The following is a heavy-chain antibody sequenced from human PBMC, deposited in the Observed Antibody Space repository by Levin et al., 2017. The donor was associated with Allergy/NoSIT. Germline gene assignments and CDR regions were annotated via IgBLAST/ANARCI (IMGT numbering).Heavy chain of an antibody. V-gene: IGHV3-23*01. D-gene: IGHD6-6*01. CDR2: ISGSGGST. Sequence: GGSLRLSCAASGFTFSSYAMSWVRQAPGKGLEWVSAISGSGGSTYYADSVKGRFTISRDNSKNTLYLQMNSLRAEDTAVYYCAKDPLYLSIAARPDFDYWGQGTLVTVSS. CDR3: AKDPLYLSIAARPDFDY. CDR1: GFTFSSYA. J-gene: IGHJ4*02.